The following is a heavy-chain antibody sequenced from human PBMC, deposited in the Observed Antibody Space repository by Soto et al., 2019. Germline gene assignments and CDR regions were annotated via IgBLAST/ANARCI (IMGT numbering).Heavy chain of an antibody. V-gene: IGHV1-69*06. J-gene: IGHJ6*02. Sequence: VKVSCKASGGTFSSYAISWVRQAPVQGLEWMGGIIPIFGTANYAQKFQGRVTITADKSTSTAYMELSSLRSEDTAVYYCARAPPTQPGIAAAGQRGGYYYYGMDVWGQGTTVTVSS. CDR1: GGTFSSYA. CDR2: IIPIFGTA. D-gene: IGHD6-13*01. CDR3: ARAPPTQPGIAAAGQRGGYYYYGMDV.